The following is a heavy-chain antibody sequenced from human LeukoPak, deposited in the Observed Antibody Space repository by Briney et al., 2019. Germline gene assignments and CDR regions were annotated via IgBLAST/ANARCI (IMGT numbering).Heavy chain of an antibody. V-gene: IGHV3-23*01. D-gene: IGHD4-23*01. Sequence: GGSLRLSCAASGFTFSNYAMSWVRQAPGKGLEWVSAISGGSSSTYYADSVKGRFTISRDKSKNTLSLQLNSLRAEDTALYYCAKDRRSMVVTQSWAFDIWGQGTLVTVSS. J-gene: IGHJ3*02. CDR2: ISGGSSST. CDR1: GFTFSNYA. CDR3: AKDRRSMVVTQSWAFDI.